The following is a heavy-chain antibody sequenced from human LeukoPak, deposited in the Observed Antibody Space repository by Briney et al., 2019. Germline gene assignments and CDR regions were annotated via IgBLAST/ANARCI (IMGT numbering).Heavy chain of an antibody. CDR2: ISADGGSI. CDR3: AKTILEYSISSGYMDV. CDR1: GFTFSSYG. V-gene: IGHV3-23*01. Sequence: GGSLRLSCAASGFTFSSYGMTWVRQAPGKGLEWVSAISADGGSIFYADSVKGRFTISRDNSKNTLYLQMNSLRADDTAVYYCAKTILEYSISSGYMDVWGKGTTVTVSS. J-gene: IGHJ6*03. D-gene: IGHD6-6*01.